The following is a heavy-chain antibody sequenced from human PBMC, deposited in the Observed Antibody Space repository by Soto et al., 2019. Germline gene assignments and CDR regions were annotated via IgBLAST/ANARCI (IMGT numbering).Heavy chain of an antibody. Sequence: QVQLVQSGAEVRKPGSSVKVSCKASGGTFSNHAISWVRQAPGQGPEWMGGIIPIPGTTSYPQKFQGRVTISADEYITTAYMELSSLRSDDTAVYYCARGPDRSGFYLFDFWGQGTLVTVSS. CDR2: IIPIPGTT. D-gene: IGHD3-22*01. J-gene: IGHJ4*02. V-gene: IGHV1-69*01. CDR1: GGTFSNHA. CDR3: ARGPDRSGFYLFDF.